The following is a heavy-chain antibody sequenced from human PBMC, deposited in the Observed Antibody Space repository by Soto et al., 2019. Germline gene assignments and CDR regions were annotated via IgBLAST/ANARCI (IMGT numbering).Heavy chain of an antibody. CDR3: ASGSIDYSSSWYDY. CDR1: GFTFSSLW. Sequence: EVQLLESGGGLVQSGGSVRLSCAASGFTFSSLWMHWVRQAPGKGLVWVSRINSDGSTIDYADSVKGRFTISRDNAKNMVYVQMHSRRAEDTAVYYCASGSIDYSSSWYDYWGQGTLVTVSS. CDR2: INSDGSTI. D-gene: IGHD6-13*01. J-gene: IGHJ4*02. V-gene: IGHV3-74*01.